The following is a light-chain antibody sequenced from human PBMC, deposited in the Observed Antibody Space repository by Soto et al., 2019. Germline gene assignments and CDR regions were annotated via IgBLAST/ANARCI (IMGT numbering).Light chain of an antibody. J-gene: IGLJ3*02. V-gene: IGLV2-8*01. CDR1: SSDVGGYNS. CDR3: NSYAGSNNLV. Sequence: QSALTQPPSASGSPGQSVTISCTGTSSDVGGYNSVSWYQQHPGKAPKLLIYEVIKRPSGVPDRFSGSKSDNTASLTVSGLQAEDEANYYCNSYAGSNNLVFGGGTKLPS. CDR2: EVI.